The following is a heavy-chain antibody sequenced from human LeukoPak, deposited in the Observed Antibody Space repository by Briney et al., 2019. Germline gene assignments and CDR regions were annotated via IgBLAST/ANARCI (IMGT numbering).Heavy chain of an antibody. CDR2: IYYSGST. V-gene: IGHV4-39*01. Sequence: PGGSLRLSCAASGFTFSDYYMSWIRQPPGKGLEWIGSIYYSGSTYYNPSLKSRVTISVDTSKNQFSLKLSSVTAADTAVYYCARRDSSGWNDAEYFQHWGQGTLVTVSS. D-gene: IGHD6-19*01. CDR3: ARRDSSGWNDAEYFQH. J-gene: IGHJ1*01. CDR1: GFTFSDYY.